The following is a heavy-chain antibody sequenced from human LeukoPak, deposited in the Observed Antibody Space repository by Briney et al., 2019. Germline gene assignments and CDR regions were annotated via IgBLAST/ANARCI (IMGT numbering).Heavy chain of an antibody. CDR2: IWSDGSNK. D-gene: IGHD2-8*01. CDR1: GFTFSSYG. CDR3: ARDDARDGNGIDI. V-gene: IGHV3-33*01. J-gene: IGHJ3*02. Sequence: GGSLRLSCAVSGFTFSSYGMHWVRQAPGKGREWVAVIWSDGSNKYYADSVKGRFTISRDNFKNTLYLQMNGLGAEDTAVYYCARDDARDGNGIDIWGQGTMVTVSS.